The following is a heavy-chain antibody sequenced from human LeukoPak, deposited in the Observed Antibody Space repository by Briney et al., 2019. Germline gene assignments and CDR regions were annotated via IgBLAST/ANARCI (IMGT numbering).Heavy chain of an antibody. J-gene: IGHJ4*02. V-gene: IGHV4-4*07. CDR3: AGVSSGWYNEY. CDR2: IYTRGST. D-gene: IGHD6-19*01. CDR1: GGSINSYY. Sequence: SETLSLTCTVSGGSINSYYWGWIRQPAGKGLEWIGRIYTRGSTNYNPSLKSRITMSVDTSKNQFSLNLSSVTAADTAVYYCAGVSSGWYNEYWGQGTLVTVSS.